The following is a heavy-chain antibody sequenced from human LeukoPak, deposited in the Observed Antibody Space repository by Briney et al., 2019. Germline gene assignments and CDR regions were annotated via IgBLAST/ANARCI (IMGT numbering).Heavy chain of an antibody. CDR2: IYYSGST. D-gene: IGHD1-7*01. Sequence: SETLSLTCSVSGGSISSNYWSWIRQPPWKGLEWIGYIYYSGSTNYNPSLKSRVTISVDTSKNQYSLKLTSVTAADTAVYYCARVGVELHQPLDYWGRGTLVTVSS. J-gene: IGHJ4*02. V-gene: IGHV4-59*12. CDR3: ARVGVELHQPLDY. CDR1: GGSISSNY.